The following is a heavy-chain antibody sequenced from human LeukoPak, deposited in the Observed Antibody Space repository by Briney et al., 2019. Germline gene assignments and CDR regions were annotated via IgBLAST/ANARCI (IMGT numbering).Heavy chain of an antibody. J-gene: IGHJ6*03. V-gene: IGHV3-53*01. Sequence: GGSLRLSCAASGFTVSSNYMSWVRQAPGKGLEWVSVIYSGGSTYYADSVKGRFTISRDNSKSTLYLQMNSLRTEDTAVYYCARDFIVGAIYYYYYMDVWGKGTTVTVSS. CDR3: ARDFIVGAIYYYYYMDV. CDR1: GFTVSSNY. D-gene: IGHD1-26*01. CDR2: IYSGGST.